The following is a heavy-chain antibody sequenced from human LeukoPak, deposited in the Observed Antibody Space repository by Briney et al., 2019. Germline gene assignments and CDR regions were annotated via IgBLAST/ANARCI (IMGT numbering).Heavy chain of an antibody. V-gene: IGHV3-7*04. Sequence: PGGSLRLSCAASGFTINIYWMSGVRHPPGERREGGGNIEKEGSDKYYVPSVKGRFTISRNNAKNSLSLQVSSLRAEDTAVYYCARDLFSGSYYGVNYWGQGTLVTVSS. CDR3: ARDLFSGSYYGVNY. D-gene: IGHD1-26*01. J-gene: IGHJ4*02. CDR1: GFTINIYW. CDR2: IEKEGSDK.